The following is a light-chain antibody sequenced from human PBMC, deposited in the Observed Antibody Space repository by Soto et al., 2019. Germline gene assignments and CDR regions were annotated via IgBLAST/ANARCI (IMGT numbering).Light chain of an antibody. CDR2: DAS. V-gene: IGKV3-11*01. CDR3: QQRSNWPPTWT. J-gene: IGKJ1*01. Sequence: EIVLTQSPCTLSSSQGERATLSCRASQSVSSNLAWYQQKPGQAPRLLIYDASNRATGIPARFSCSGSGTEFTLTIGSLQSADFAFYYCQQRSNWPPTWTFGQGTKVDIK. CDR1: QSVSSN.